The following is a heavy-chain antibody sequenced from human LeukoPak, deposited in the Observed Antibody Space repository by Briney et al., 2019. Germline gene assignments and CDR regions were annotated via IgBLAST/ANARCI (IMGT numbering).Heavy chain of an antibody. J-gene: IGHJ4*02. CDR1: GFSFSAYG. Sequence: TLRLSCAASGFSFSAYGRPWVRQAPGKGLEWVGVIWYDGSNKYYADSVQGRFATARDNSKNTLYPQMSSLRAEDTAVYYCAKDKLVAGTVGYYFDYWGQGTLVTVSS. D-gene: IGHD6-19*01. CDR3: AKDKLVAGTVGYYFDY. V-gene: IGHV3-33*06. CDR2: IWYDGSNK.